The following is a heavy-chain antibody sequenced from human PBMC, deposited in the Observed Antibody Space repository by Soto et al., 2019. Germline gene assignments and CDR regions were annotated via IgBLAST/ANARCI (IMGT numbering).Heavy chain of an antibody. Sequence: XESLTISRKGSGYSFATYWIGSVRQMPGKGLEWMGIIYPGDSDTRYSPSFQGQVTISADKSISTAYLQWSRLKASDTAMYYCATGGYCSSTSCYNFFDYWGQGTLVTVSS. CDR2: IYPGDSDT. CDR3: ATGGYCSSTSCYNFFDY. V-gene: IGHV5-51*01. D-gene: IGHD2-2*02. CDR1: GYSFATYW. J-gene: IGHJ4*02.